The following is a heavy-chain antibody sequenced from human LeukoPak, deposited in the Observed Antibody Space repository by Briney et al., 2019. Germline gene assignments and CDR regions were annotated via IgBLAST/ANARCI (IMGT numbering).Heavy chain of an antibody. CDR1: GFTFDDYA. V-gene: IGHV3-9*01. CDR2: ISWNRGSI. Sequence: PGRSLRLSCAASGFTFDDYAMHWVRQAPGKGLEWVSGISWNRGSIGYADSVKGRFTISRDNAKNSLCLQMYSLRAEDTALYYCAKAVYSSGWYSPAYFDYWGQGTLVTVSS. CDR3: AKAVYSSGWYSPAYFDY. J-gene: IGHJ4*02. D-gene: IGHD6-19*01.